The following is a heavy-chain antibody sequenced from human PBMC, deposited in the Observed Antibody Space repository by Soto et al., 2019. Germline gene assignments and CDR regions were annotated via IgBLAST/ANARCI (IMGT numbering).Heavy chain of an antibody. D-gene: IGHD2-2*01. J-gene: IGHJ5*02. CDR2: IIPIFGTA. CDR3: ARVVPAAPPGDWFDP. V-gene: IGHV1-69*06. Sequence: SVKVSCKASGGTFSSYAISWVRQAPGQGLEWMGGIIPIFGTANYAQKFQGRVTITADKSTSTAYMELSSLRSEDTAVYYCARVVPAAPPGDWFDPWGQGTLVTVSS. CDR1: GGTFSSYA.